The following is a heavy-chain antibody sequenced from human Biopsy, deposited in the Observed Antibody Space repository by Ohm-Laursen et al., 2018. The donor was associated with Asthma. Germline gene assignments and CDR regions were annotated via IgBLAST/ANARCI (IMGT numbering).Heavy chain of an antibody. D-gene: IGHD2/OR15-2a*01. J-gene: IGHJ4*01. CDR1: GVALSGYT. CDR3: AAGRTSLQGESLI. CDR2: IVFASGAS. Sequence: ASVKVSCNASGVALSGYTFEWVRQARGLGLEWIAWIVFASGASNYAQNFQDRLTVTRDMSAGSVSMELRGLSSTDTAVYYCAAGRTSLQGESLIWGQGTLVSVSS. V-gene: IGHV1-58*01.